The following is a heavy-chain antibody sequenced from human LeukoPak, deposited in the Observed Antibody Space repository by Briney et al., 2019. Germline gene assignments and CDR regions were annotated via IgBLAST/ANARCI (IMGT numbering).Heavy chain of an antibody. CDR1: GGTFSSYA. Sequence: SSVTVSSKASGGTFSSYAISWVPQAPGQGVEWMGAISPIFGTANYAQKCQGRVTITTAESTSTGYIELSSLRSEDTAVYYCARVRLVPAAIGWFDPWGQGTLVTVSS. CDR2: ISPIFGTA. CDR3: ARVRLVPAAIGWFDP. J-gene: IGHJ5*02. D-gene: IGHD2-2*02. V-gene: IGHV1-69*05.